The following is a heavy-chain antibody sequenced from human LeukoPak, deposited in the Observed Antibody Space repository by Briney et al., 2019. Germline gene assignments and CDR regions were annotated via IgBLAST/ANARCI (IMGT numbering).Heavy chain of an antibody. CDR3: AKDLYSGSPTPTPN. V-gene: IGHV3-23*01. J-gene: IGHJ4*02. CDR2: ISAGSTNT. D-gene: IGHD1-26*01. Sequence: GGSLRLSCAASGFTFSTSVMSWVRQAPGEGLEWVSSISAGSTNTHHADSVKGRFTISRDNSKNTLYLQMNSLRGEDTAVYYCAKDLYSGSPTPTPNWGQGTLVTVSS. CDR1: GFTFSTSV.